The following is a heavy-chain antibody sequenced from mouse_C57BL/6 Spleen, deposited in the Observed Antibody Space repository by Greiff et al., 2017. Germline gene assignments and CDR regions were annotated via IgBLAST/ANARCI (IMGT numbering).Heavy chain of an antibody. CDR1: GFTFSDYY. V-gene: IGHV5-12*01. CDR2: ISNGGGST. CDR3: ARGRGTGFDY. J-gene: IGHJ2*01. D-gene: IGHD3-3*01. Sequence: EVNVVESGGGLVQPGGSLKLSCAASGFTFSDYYMYWVRQTPEKRLEWVAYISNGGGSTYYPDTVKGRFTISRDNAKNTLYLQMSRLKSEDTAMYYCARGRGTGFDYWGQGTTLTVSS.